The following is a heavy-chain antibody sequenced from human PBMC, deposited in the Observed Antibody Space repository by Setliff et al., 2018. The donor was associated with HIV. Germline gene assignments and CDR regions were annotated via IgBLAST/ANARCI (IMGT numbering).Heavy chain of an antibody. CDR3: ARGRIAAAGIHY. D-gene: IGHD6-13*01. Sequence: ASVKVSCKASGGTFSSYAISWVRQAPGQGLEWMGRIIPIFGTANYAQKFQGRITITADKSTSTAYMELSSLRSEDTAVYYCARGRIAAAGIHYWGQGTLVTVSS. V-gene: IGHV1-69*06. CDR1: GGTFSSYA. CDR2: IIPIFGTA. J-gene: IGHJ4*02.